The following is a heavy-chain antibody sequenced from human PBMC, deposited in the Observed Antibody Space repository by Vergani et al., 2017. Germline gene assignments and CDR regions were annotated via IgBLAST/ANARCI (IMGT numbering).Heavy chain of an antibody. J-gene: IGHJ4*02. V-gene: IGHV4-34*01. D-gene: IGHD3-3*01. CDR2: INHSGST. CDR3: ARDDYDFGSGRIDY. Sequence: QVQLQQWGAGLLKPSETLSLTCAVYGGSFSGYYWSWIRQHPGKGLEWIGEINHSGSTNYNPSLKSRVTISGDTSKNQFSLKLSSVTATDTAGYHCARDDYDFGSGRIDYWGRGTLVTVSS. CDR1: GGSFSGYY.